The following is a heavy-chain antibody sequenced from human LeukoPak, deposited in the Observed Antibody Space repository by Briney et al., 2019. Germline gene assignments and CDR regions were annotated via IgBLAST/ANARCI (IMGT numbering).Heavy chain of an antibody. CDR1: GYTLTDYY. CDR2: ISAYNGNT. D-gene: IGHD6-13*01. J-gene: IGHJ5*02. CDR3: AREGAAAEPLDP. Sequence: ASVKVSCKASGYTLTDYYLHWVRQAPGQGLEWMGWISAYNGNTNYAQKLQGRVTMTTDTSTSTAYMELRSLRSDDTAVYYCAREGAAAEPLDPWGQGTLVTVSS. V-gene: IGHV1-18*04.